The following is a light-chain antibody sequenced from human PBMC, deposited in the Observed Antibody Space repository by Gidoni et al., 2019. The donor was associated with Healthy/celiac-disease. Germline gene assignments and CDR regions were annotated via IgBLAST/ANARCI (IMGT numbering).Light chain of an antibody. J-gene: IGKJ4*01. CDR1: QSISSY. Sequence: DIQMTQSPSSLSASVGDRVTITCRASQSISSYLNWYQQKPGKAPKLLIYAASSLQSGVPSRFSGSGSGTDFTLTISSLQPEDFAPYYCQQSYSTPHFGGGTKVEIK. CDR2: AAS. V-gene: IGKV1-39*01. CDR3: QQSYSTPH.